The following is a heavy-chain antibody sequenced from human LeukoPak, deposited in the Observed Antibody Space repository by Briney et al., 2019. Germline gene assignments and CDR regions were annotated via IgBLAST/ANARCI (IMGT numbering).Heavy chain of an antibody. CDR2: FDPEDGET. Sequence: GASVKVSCKVSGYTLTELSMHWVRQAPGKGLEWMGGFDPEDGETIYAQKFQGRVTMTEDTSTDTAYMGLSSLRSEDTAVYYCATGRYGSGSYSGLDYWGQGTLVTVSS. CDR3: ATGRYGSGSYSGLDY. CDR1: GYTLTELS. V-gene: IGHV1-24*01. J-gene: IGHJ4*02. D-gene: IGHD3-10*01.